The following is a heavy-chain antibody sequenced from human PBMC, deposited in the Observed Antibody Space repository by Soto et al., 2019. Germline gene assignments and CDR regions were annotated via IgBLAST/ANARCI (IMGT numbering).Heavy chain of an antibody. CDR1: GYTFTSYG. CDR3: ARDRAVATINPKTDY. Sequence: QVQLVQSGAEVKKPGASVKVSCKASGYTFTSYGISWVRQAPGQGLEWMGWISAYNGNTNYAQKLQGRVTMTTDTSTRTAYMELTSLRSDDTAVYYCARDRAVATINPKTDYWGQGTLVTVSS. V-gene: IGHV1-18*01. J-gene: IGHJ4*02. CDR2: ISAYNGNT. D-gene: IGHD5-12*01.